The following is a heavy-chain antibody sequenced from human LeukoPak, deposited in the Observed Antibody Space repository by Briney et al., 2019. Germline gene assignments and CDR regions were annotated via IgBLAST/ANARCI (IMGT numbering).Heavy chain of an antibody. CDR3: ARVYDSSGYYPDAFDI. CDR2: ISAYNGNT. V-gene: IGHV1-18*01. J-gene: IGHJ3*02. Sequence: ASVKVSCKASGYTFTSYDISWVREAPGQGLEWMGWISAYNGNTNYAQKLQGRVTMTTDTSTSTAYMELRSLRSDDTAVYYCARVYDSSGYYPDAFDIWGQGTMVTVSS. D-gene: IGHD3-22*01. CDR1: GYTFTSYD.